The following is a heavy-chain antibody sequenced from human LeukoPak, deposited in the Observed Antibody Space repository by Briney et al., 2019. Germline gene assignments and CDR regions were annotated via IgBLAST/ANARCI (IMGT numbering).Heavy chain of an antibody. CDR2: ISSSTTYI. CDR3: ARGAAGYVGASSFDY. V-gene: IGHV3-21*01. Sequence: PGGSLRLSCAASGFTFSSYSMNWVRQARGKGLEWVSSISSSTTYISYADSVKGRFTISRDNAKNSLYLQMNSLRAEDTAVYYCARGAAGYVGASSFDYWGQGTLVTVSS. CDR1: GFTFSSYS. D-gene: IGHD1-26*01. J-gene: IGHJ4*02.